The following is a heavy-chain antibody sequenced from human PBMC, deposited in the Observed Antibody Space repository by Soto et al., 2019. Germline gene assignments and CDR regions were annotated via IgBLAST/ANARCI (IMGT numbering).Heavy chain of an antibody. Sequence: SVKVSCKASGGTFSSYAISWVRQAPGQGLEWMGGIIPIFGTANYAQKFQGRVMITADESTSTAYMELSSLRSEDTAVYYCAFTYYYDSSGPSGAFDIWGQGTMVTVSS. CDR3: AFTYYYDSSGPSGAFDI. V-gene: IGHV1-69*13. D-gene: IGHD3-22*01. CDR1: GGTFSSYA. CDR2: IIPIFGTA. J-gene: IGHJ3*02.